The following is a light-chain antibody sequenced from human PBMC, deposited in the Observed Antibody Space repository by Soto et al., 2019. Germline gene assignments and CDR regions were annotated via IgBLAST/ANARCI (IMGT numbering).Light chain of an antibody. J-gene: IGKJ1*01. CDR3: QQYGSSPWT. V-gene: IGKV3-20*01. CDR2: GAS. Sequence: EIVLTQSPGTLSLSPGERATLSCRASQSVDSSYLAWYQQKPGQAPRLLIYGASSRATGIPDRFSGSGSGTDFILVISGLEPEDYAVYYCQQYGSSPWTFGQGTKVEIK. CDR1: QSVDSSY.